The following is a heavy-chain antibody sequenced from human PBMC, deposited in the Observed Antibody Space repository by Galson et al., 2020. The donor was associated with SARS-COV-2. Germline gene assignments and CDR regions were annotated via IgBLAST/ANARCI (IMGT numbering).Heavy chain of an antibody. J-gene: IGHJ6*02. D-gene: IGHD2-15*01. Sequence: KISCKASGGTFSSYAISWVRQAPGQGLEWMGGIIPIFGTANYAQKFQGRVTITADESTSTAYMELSSLRSEDTAVYYCASPSVVVAATPYYYGMDVWGQGTTVTVSS. CDR3: ASPSVVVAATPYYYGMDV. CDR1: GGTFSSYA. V-gene: IGHV1-69*01. CDR2: IIPIFGTA.